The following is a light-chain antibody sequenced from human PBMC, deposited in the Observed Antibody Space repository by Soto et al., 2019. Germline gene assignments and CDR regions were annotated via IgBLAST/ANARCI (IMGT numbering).Light chain of an antibody. CDR2: DAS. J-gene: IGKJ1*01. V-gene: IGKV1-39*01. CDR1: QSISSY. CDR3: QQSYSTPWT. Sequence: DIQMTQSPSSRSASLRHRVTITYRASQSISSYLNWYQQKPGKAPMLLIYDASTLQGGVPSRFSGAVSGTDFTLTISNLQPEDFATYFCQQSYSTPWTFGLGTKVDIK.